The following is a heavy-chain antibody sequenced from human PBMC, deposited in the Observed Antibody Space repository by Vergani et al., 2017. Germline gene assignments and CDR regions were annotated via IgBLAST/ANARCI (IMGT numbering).Heavy chain of an antibody. J-gene: IGHJ3*02. V-gene: IGHV3-33*01. CDR1: GFTFSDYG. CDR2: IWHDGSNK. CDR3: AVEQPPSLTAAFDI. D-gene: IGHD1/OR15-1a*01. Sequence: QVQLVESGGGVVQPGRSLRLSCAASGFTFSDYGMNWVRQATGKGLEWVAIIWHDGSNKYYADSVKGRFTISRDNSKNTLYLQMNSLRAEDTAVYYCAVEQPPSLTAAFDIWGQGTMVTVSS.